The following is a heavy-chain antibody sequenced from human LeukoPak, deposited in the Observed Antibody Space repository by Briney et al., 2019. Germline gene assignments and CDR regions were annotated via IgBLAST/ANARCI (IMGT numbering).Heavy chain of an antibody. CDR1: GYTFTSYD. D-gene: IGHD3-3*01. Sequence: ASVKVSCKASGYTFTSYDINWVRQATGQGLEWMGWMNPNSGNTGYAQKFQGRVTMTRNTSISTAYMELSSLRSEDTAVYYCARGDDFWSGYPSTFGYWGQGTLVTVSS. V-gene: IGHV1-8*01. CDR2: MNPNSGNT. CDR3: ARGDDFWSGYPSTFGY. J-gene: IGHJ4*02.